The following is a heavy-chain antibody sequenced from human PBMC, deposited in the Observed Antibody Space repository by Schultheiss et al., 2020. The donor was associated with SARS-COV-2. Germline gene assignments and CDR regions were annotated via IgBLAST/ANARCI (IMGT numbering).Heavy chain of an antibody. Sequence: SETLSLTCAVSGGSISSGGYYWSWIRQPPGKGLEWIGSIYHSGSTYYNPSLKSLVTISVDTSKNQFSLKLSSVTAEDTAVYYCARDFGPNRYCSGGSCYSDYYYGMEVWGQGTTVTVSS. V-gene: IGHV4-39*07. D-gene: IGHD2-15*01. CDR3: ARDFGPNRYCSGGSCYSDYYYGMEV. CDR1: GGSISSGGYY. J-gene: IGHJ6*02. CDR2: IYHSGST.